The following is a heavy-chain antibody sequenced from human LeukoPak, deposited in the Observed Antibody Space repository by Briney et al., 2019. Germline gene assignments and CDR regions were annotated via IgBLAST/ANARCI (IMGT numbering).Heavy chain of an antibody. Sequence: GGSLRLSCAASGFTFSSYAMHWVRQAPGKGLEYVSAISSNGGSTYYANSVKGRFTISRDNSKNTLYLHMGSLRAEDMAVYYCARSHGTFSGAKFSGAFDIWGQGTMVTVSS. D-gene: IGHD7-27*01. CDR1: GFTFSSYA. V-gene: IGHV3-64*01. CDR2: ISSNGGST. J-gene: IGHJ3*02. CDR3: ARSHGTFSGAKFSGAFDI.